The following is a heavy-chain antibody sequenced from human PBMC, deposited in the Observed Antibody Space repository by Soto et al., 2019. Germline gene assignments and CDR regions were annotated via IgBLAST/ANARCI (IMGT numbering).Heavy chain of an antibody. J-gene: IGHJ6*02. CDR1: GYTFTNYG. V-gene: IGHV1-18*01. CDR3: AREGQAPYYFYGMDV. CDR2: ISGYNGNT. Sequence: QVQLVQSGAEVKKPGASVTVSCKASGYTFTNYGFSWVRQAPGQGLEWMGWISGYNGNTKYAEKFQNRVTMTTDTSRNTANRELRSLRSDDTAVYYCAREGQAPYYFYGMDVWGQGTAVTVSS.